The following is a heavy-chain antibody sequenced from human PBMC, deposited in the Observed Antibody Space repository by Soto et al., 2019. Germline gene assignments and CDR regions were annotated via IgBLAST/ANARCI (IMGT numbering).Heavy chain of an antibody. Sequence: SVKVSCKASGGTFSSYAISWVRQAPGQGXEWMGGIIPIFGTANYAQKFQGRVTITADESTSTAYMELSSLRSEDTAVYYCAREGNYYSSGYYPPDAFDIWGQGTMVT. CDR3: AREGNYYSSGYYPPDAFDI. D-gene: IGHD3-22*01. CDR1: GGTFSSYA. CDR2: IIPIFGTA. V-gene: IGHV1-69*13. J-gene: IGHJ3*02.